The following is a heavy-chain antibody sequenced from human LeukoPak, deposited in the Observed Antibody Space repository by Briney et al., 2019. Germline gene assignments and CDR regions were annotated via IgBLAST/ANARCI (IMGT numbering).Heavy chain of an antibody. J-gene: IGHJ5*02. CDR3: ARVALYDFWSGYYEIWFDP. D-gene: IGHD3-3*01. CDR2: IYYSGST. Sequence: SETLPLTCTVSGGSISSYYWSWIRQPPGKGLEWIGYIYYSGSTNYNPSLKSRVTISVDTSKNQFSLKLSSVTAADTAVYYCARVALYDFWSGYYEIWFDPWGQGTLVTVSS. CDR1: GGSISSYY. V-gene: IGHV4-59*01.